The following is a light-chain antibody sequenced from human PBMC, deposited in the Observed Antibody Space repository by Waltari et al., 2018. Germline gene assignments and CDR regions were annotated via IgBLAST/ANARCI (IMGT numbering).Light chain of an antibody. CDR2: DAS. J-gene: IGKJ1*01. CDR3: QQRRIWPPT. V-gene: IGKV3-11*01. Sequence: EIVLTQSPATLSLSPGERVTLSCRASQDVTTPLAWYQQKPGQAPRLLIYDASNRATGIPARFSGSGSGTDFTLTISSLEPEDFSVYYCQQRRIWPPTFGQGTKLEIK. CDR1: QDVTTP.